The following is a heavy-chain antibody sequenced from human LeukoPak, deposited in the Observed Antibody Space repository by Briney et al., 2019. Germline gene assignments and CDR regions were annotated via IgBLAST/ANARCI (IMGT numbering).Heavy chain of an antibody. J-gene: IGHJ3*02. CDR1: GFTFSSYS. Sequence: GGSLRLSCAASGFTFSSYSMNWVRQAPGKGLEWVSSISSSSSYIYYADSVKGRFTISRDNAQNSLYLQVNSLRAEDTAVYYCASPVATPHTYYYDSSGQDAFDIWGQGTMVTVSS. CDR3: ASPVATPHTYYYDSSGQDAFDI. CDR2: ISSSSSYI. V-gene: IGHV3-21*01. D-gene: IGHD3-22*01.